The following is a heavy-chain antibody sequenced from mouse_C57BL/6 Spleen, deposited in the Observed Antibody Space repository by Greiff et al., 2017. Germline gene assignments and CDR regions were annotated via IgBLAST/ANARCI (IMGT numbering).Heavy chain of an antibody. Sequence: EVQLQQPGAELVRPGASVKLSCTASGFNFTDYYMHWVKQRPEQGLEWIGRIDPEDGDTEYAPKFQGKATMTADTSSNTAYLQLSSLTSEDTAVYYCTTRDYDGEFDYWGQGTLVTVSA. CDR1: GFNFTDYY. D-gene: IGHD2-4*01. V-gene: IGHV14-1*01. CDR2: IDPEDGDT. J-gene: IGHJ3*01. CDR3: TTRDYDGEFDY.